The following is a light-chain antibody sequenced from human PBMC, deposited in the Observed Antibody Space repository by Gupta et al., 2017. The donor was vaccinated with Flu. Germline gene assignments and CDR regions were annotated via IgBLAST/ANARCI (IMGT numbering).Light chain of an antibody. CDR3: QQRSDWPPYT. J-gene: IGKJ2*01. Sequence: ATLPLSPGERATLSCRASQRINIYLAWYQQKPGQAPRLLIYDASKRATGVPARFSGSGSGTDFTLNISRLEPEDFAVYFCQQRSDWPPYTFGQGTKLEIK. CDR1: QRINIY. CDR2: DAS. V-gene: IGKV3-11*01.